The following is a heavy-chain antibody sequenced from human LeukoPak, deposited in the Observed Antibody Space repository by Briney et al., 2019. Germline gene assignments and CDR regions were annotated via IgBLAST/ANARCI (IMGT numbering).Heavy chain of an antibody. J-gene: IGHJ6*02. CDR1: GLTFSNYA. Sequence: PGGSLRLSCAACGLTFSNYAMSWVRQAPGKGLEWVSAISGSGGGTYYAESVKGRFTISRDNSGDTLFLQMNSLRAEDTALYYCAKARGDRSSYGMDVWGQGTTVTVSS. CDR2: ISGSGGGT. V-gene: IGHV3-23*01. D-gene: IGHD2-21*01. CDR3: AKARGDRSSYGMDV.